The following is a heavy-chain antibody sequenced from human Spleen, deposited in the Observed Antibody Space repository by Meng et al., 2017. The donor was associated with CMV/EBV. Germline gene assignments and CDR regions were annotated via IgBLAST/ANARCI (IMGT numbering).Heavy chain of an antibody. CDR2: SNAGNGNT. J-gene: IGHJ6*02. Sequence: ASVKVSCKASGYTFTSYAMHWVRQAPGQRLEWMGWSNAGNGNTKYSQKFQGRVTMTRDTSTSTAYMELSSLRSEDTAVYFCARDGRIRFLEGYYGMDVWGQGTTVTVSS. V-gene: IGHV1-3*01. CDR3: ARDGRIRFLEGYYGMDV. D-gene: IGHD3-3*01. CDR1: GYTFTSYA.